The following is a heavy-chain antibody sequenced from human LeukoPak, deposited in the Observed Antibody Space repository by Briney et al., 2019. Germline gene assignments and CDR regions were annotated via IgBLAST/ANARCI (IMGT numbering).Heavy chain of an antibody. CDR2: INPNSGGT. J-gene: IGHJ4*02. CDR3: ARTNYYGSGEFDY. Sequence: GASVKVSCKASGYTFTGYYMHWVRQAPGQGLKWMGWINPNSGGTNYAQKFQGRVTMTRDTSISTAYMELSRLRSDDTAVYYCARTNYYGSGEFDYWGQGTLVTVSS. V-gene: IGHV1-2*02. D-gene: IGHD3-10*01. CDR1: GYTFTGYY.